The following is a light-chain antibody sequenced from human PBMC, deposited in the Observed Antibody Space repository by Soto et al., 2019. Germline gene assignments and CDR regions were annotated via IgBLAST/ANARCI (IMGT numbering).Light chain of an antibody. CDR1: SSNSGSNY. J-gene: IGLJ1*01. CDR2: SNN. Sequence: QSVLTQPPSASGTPGQRVTISCSGSSSNSGSNYVYWYQQLPGTAPKLLIYSNNQRPSGVPDRFSGSKSGTSASLAISGLRSEDEADYYCAAWDDSLSGRYVFGTGTKVTVL. CDR3: AAWDDSLSGRYV. V-gene: IGLV1-47*02.